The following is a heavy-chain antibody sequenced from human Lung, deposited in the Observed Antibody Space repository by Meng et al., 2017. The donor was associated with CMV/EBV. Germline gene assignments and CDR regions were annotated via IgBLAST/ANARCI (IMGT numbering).Heavy chain of an antibody. CDR2: ISYDGSDK. D-gene: IGHD2-8*01. Sequence: GESLKIPCAAPGFNFSSYAMHRVRQAPGKGLEWLAVISYDGSDKYYTDSVKGRFTISRDSSKNTLLLQMNSLRAEDTAVYYFARRNFYCTNGVCYLDYWGQGTLVTVSS. CDR1: GFNFSSYA. CDR3: ARRNFYCTNGVCYLDY. J-gene: IGHJ4*02. V-gene: IGHV3-30*04.